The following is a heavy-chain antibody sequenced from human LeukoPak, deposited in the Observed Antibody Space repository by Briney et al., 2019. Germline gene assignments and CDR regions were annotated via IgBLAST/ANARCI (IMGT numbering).Heavy chain of an antibody. D-gene: IGHD1-26*01. Sequence: PGGSLRLSCAASEFTFSSYAMHWVRQAPGKGLEWVAVISYDGSNKYYADSVKGRFTISRDNSKNTLYLQMNSLRVEDTAVYYCARDPYSGSYGDYYYYYMDVWGKGTTVTISS. V-gene: IGHV3-30*04. J-gene: IGHJ6*03. CDR2: ISYDGSNK. CDR1: EFTFSSYA. CDR3: ARDPYSGSYGDYYYYYMDV.